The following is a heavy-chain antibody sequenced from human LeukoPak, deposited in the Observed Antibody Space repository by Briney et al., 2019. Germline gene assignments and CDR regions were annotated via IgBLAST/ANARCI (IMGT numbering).Heavy chain of an antibody. CDR3: AKYCGGDCYGMDV. Sequence: GGSLRLSCAASGFTFNSSWLSWVRQAPGKGLEWVANIKQDGSEKDYVDSVKGRFTISRDNAKNSLYLQMNSLRAEDTAVYYCAKYCGGDCYGMDVWGQGTTVTVSS. CDR2: IKQDGSEK. D-gene: IGHD2-21*01. J-gene: IGHJ6*02. V-gene: IGHV3-7*01. CDR1: GFTFNSSW.